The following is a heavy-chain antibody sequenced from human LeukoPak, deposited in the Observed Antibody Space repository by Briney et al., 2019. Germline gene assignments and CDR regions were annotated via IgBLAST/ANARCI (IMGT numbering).Heavy chain of an antibody. Sequence: SVEVSCKASGGTFSSYAISWVRQAPGQGLEWMGGIIPIFGTANYAQKFQGRVTITADESTSTAYMELSSLRSEDTAVYYCATMGVIIPHGYYYGMDVWGQGTTVTVSS. V-gene: IGHV1-69*13. D-gene: IGHD3-10*01. J-gene: IGHJ6*02. CDR2: IIPIFGTA. CDR1: GGTFSSYA. CDR3: ATMGVIIPHGYYYGMDV.